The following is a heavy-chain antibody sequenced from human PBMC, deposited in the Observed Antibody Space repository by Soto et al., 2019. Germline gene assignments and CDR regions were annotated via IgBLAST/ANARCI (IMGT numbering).Heavy chain of an antibody. CDR2: ISGSGGST. D-gene: IGHD6-19*01. CDR1: GFTFSSYA. CDR3: AKSGSGWYHAFDI. V-gene: IGHV3-23*01. J-gene: IGHJ3*02. Sequence: EVQLLESGGGLVQPGGSLRLSCAASGFTFSSYAMSWVRQAPGKGLEWVSAISGSGGSTYYSDSVKGRFTISRDNSKNTLYLQMNSLRAEDTAVYYCAKSGSGWYHAFDIWGQGTMVTVSS.